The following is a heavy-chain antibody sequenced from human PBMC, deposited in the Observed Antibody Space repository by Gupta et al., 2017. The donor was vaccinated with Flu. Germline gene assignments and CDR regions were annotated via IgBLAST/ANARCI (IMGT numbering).Heavy chain of an antibody. CDR2: IYYSGST. Sequence: QVQLQESGPGLVKPSQTLSLTCTVSGGSISSGAYYWSWIRQHPGKGLEWIGYIYYSGSTSYNPSLKSRVTISLDTSKNQFSLKLSSVTAADTAVYYCARAPQSTTSDKLRYFDWLFGDASDIWGQGTMVTVSS. CDR1: GGSISSGAYY. J-gene: IGHJ3*02. D-gene: IGHD3-9*01. V-gene: IGHV4-31*03. CDR3: ARAPQSTTSDKLRYFDWLFGDASDI.